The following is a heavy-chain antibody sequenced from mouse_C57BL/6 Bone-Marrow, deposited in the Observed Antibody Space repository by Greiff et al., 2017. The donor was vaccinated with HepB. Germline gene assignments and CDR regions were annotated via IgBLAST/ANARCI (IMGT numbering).Heavy chain of an antibody. Sequence: VQLQQSGPVLVKPGASVKMSCKASGYTFTDYYMNWVKQSHGKSLEWIGVINPYNGGTSYNQKFKGKATLTVDKSSSTAYMELNSLTSEDSAVYYCARSLAGYYFDYWGQGTTLTVSS. CDR1: GYTFTDYY. CDR2: INPYNGGT. CDR3: ARSLAGYYFDY. V-gene: IGHV1-19*01. J-gene: IGHJ2*01.